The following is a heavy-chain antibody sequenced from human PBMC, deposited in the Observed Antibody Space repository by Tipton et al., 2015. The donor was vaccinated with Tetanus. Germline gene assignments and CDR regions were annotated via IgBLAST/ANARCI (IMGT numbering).Heavy chain of an antibody. V-gene: IGHV4-4*07. CDR3: ARVLRYSTRGGWDDAFDI. CDR1: GGSTHSHY. Sequence: LRLSCTVSGGSTHSHYWSWIRQSAAKGLEWIGRIYSGGTTNYNPSLKSRVFMSMDTSKNQLSLELSSVTVADTAVYFCARVLRYSTRGGWDDAFDIWGQGTMVTVSS. CDR2: IYSGGTT. D-gene: IGHD2-8*02. J-gene: IGHJ3*02.